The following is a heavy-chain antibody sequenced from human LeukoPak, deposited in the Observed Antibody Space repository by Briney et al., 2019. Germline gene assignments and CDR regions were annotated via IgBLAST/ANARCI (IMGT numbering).Heavy chain of an antibody. J-gene: IGHJ4*02. D-gene: IGHD3-22*01. V-gene: IGHV3-23*01. CDR2: ISGSGGST. CDR3: AKRNGCYDSSGYYSRYFDY. Sequence: GGSLRLSCAASGFTFSSYAMSWVRQAPGKGLEWVSAISGSGGSTYYADSVKGRFTISRDNSKNTLYLQMNSLRAEDTAVDYCAKRNGCYDSSGYYSRYFDYWGQGTLVTVSS. CDR1: GFTFSSYA.